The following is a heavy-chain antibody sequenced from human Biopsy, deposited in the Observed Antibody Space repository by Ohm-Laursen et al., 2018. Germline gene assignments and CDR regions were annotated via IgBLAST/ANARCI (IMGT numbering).Heavy chain of an antibody. D-gene: IGHD5-12*01. CDR3: GKDSGILSYDNFKYYHCYGMDV. Sequence: GTLSLTCTVSGDSVTKYYWSWIRQPPGKGLEWIGHIFYSVITNYNPSLQSRVSISVDTSKNQVFLTLSSVTAAVTAVYYCGKDSGILSYDNFKYYHCYGMDVWGQGTKVTVSS. J-gene: IGHJ6*02. CDR1: GDSVTKYY. V-gene: IGHV4-59*02. CDR2: IFYSVIT.